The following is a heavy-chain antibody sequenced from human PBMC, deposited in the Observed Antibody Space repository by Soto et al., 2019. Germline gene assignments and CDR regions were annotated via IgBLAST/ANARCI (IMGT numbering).Heavy chain of an antibody. CDR1: GYGFTSYW. CDR3: ARTAAAGKYYYGMDV. CDR2: IDPSDSYT. D-gene: IGHD6-13*01. Sequence: PGESLKISCKGSGYGFTSYWITWVRQMPGKGLEWMGRIDPSDSYTNYSPSFQGHVTISADKSISTAYLQWSSLKASDTAMYYCARTAAAGKYYYGMDVWGQGTTVTVSS. V-gene: IGHV5-10-1*01. J-gene: IGHJ6*02.